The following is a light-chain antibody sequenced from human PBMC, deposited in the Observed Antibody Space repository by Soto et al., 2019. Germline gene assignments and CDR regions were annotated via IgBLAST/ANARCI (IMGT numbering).Light chain of an antibody. V-gene: IGKV3-15*01. CDR2: GAS. Sequence: EIVLTQSPCTLSLSPGERATLSCRAIESVSSSYLAWYQQKPGQAPRLLIYGASTRATGIPARFSGSGSGTEFTLTISSLQSEDFAVYYCQQYNNWLPITFGQGTRLEIK. CDR1: ESVSSSY. CDR3: QQYNNWLPIT. J-gene: IGKJ5*01.